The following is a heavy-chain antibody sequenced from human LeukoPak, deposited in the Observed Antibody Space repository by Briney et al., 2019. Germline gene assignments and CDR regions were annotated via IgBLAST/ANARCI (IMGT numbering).Heavy chain of an antibody. V-gene: IGHV4-39*01. CDR1: GGSISSSSYY. Sequence: SETLSLTCTVPGGSISSSSYYSGWIRQPPGKGLEWFGSISVIGSTYYYPSLKTRVTISVDTSKNQFSLKLSSLTPATPAGVYCASFHRSGWYRYFQQWGQGTLVTVPS. CDR3: ASFHRSGWYRYFQQ. D-gene: IGHD6-19*01. CDR2: ISVIGST. J-gene: IGHJ1*01.